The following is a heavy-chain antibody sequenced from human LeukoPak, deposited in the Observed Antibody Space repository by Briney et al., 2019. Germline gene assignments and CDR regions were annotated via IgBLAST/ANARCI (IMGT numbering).Heavy chain of an antibody. J-gene: IGHJ4*02. CDR1: GYTFTGYY. D-gene: IGHD6-19*01. Sequence: ASVKVSCKASGYTFTGYYMHWVRQAPGEGLEWMGWINPNTGGTNYEQKFQGRVTMTSDTSISTADMELSRLRSDNTAVYYCARVDRPYSSSVGYWGQGTLVTVSS. CDR2: INPNTGGT. CDR3: ARVDRPYSSSVGY. V-gene: IGHV1-2*02.